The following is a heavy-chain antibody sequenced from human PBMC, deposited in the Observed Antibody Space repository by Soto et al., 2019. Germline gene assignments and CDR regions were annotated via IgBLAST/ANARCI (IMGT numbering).Heavy chain of an antibody. CDR2: IYLGDSDT. CDR3: ARQTYCSSTSCYTVDS. Sequence: PGESLKISCKGSGYSFTRYWIGWVRQMPGKGLEWMGIIYLGDSDTRYSPSFQGQVTISADKSISTAYLQWSSLKASDTAMYYCARQTYCSSTSCYTVDSWGQGTLVTVS. J-gene: IGHJ4*02. V-gene: IGHV5-51*01. CDR1: GYSFTRYW. D-gene: IGHD2-2*02.